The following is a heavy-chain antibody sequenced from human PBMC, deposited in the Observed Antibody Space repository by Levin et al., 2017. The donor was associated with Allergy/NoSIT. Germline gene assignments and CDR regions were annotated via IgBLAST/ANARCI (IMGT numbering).Heavy chain of an antibody. V-gene: IGHV3-30*04. CDR2: ISYDGSNK. CDR1: GFTFSSYA. J-gene: IGHJ3*02. Sequence: AGGPLRLSCAASGFTFSSYAMHWVRQAPGKGLEWVAVISYDGSNKYYADSVKGRFTISRDNSKNTLYLQMNSLRAEDTAVYYCARELWDNWNYFWVDAFDIWGQGTMVTVSS. D-gene: IGHD1-7*01. CDR3: ARELWDNWNYFWVDAFDI.